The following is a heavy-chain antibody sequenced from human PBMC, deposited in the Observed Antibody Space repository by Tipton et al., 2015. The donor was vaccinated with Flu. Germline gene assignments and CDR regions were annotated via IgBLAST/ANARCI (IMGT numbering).Heavy chain of an antibody. CDR2: TSYSGNT. CDR1: GASITNYY. Sequence: TLSLTCTFSGASITNYYWTWIRQPPGKPLEWIGYTSYSGNTNFNPSLRSRVSMSVDASKSQFSLKMTSLSAADTATYFCARNKGTGYEDFWGQGTLVTVSS. CDR3: ARNKGTGYEDF. D-gene: IGHD1-1*01. V-gene: IGHV4-59*01. J-gene: IGHJ4*02.